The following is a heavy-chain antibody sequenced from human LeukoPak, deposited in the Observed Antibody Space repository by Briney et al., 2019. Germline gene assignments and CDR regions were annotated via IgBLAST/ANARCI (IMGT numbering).Heavy chain of an antibody. V-gene: IGHV3-72*01. CDR2: TRNKANRYTT. Sequence: GRSLRLSCAASGFTFSSYWMSWVRQAPGKGLEWVGRTRNKANRYTTEYAASVRGRFTISRDDSKNSLYLQMNSLKTEDTAVYYCARGSRGIDYWGQGTLVSVSS. CDR3: ARGSRGIDY. J-gene: IGHJ4*02. D-gene: IGHD2-15*01. CDR1: GFTFSSYW.